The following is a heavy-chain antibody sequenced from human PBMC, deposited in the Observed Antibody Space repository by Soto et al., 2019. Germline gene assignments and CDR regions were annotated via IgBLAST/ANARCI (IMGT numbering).Heavy chain of an antibody. Sequence: QVRLVESGGDLVKPGAYLRLSCVASGFTFIDYYMNWVRQAPGKGLEWVSYISSTGKNIYYSDSVKGRFIVSRDNAKNSLFLQMNSLTVDDTAIYYCGRSHGSGSYWGRGTRVTVSS. CDR3: GRSHGSGSY. V-gene: IGHV3-11*01. J-gene: IGHJ4*02. CDR2: ISSTGKNI. D-gene: IGHD3-10*01. CDR1: GFTFIDYY.